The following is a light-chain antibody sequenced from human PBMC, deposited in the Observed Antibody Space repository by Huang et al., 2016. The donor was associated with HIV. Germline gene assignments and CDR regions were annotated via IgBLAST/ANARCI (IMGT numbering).Light chain of an antibody. CDR3: QQYNTYPYT. Sequence: DIQMTQSPSTLSASVGDRVTITCRASQSISSWLAWYQQKPGKAPKLLIYDASSLESGVPPRFSGSGSGTEFTLTINSPQPDNFATYYCQQYNTYPYTFGQGTKLEIK. J-gene: IGKJ2*01. CDR1: QSISSW. CDR2: DAS. V-gene: IGKV1-5*01.